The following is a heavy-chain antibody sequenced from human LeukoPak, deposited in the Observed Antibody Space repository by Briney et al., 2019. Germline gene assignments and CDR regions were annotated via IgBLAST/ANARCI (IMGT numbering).Heavy chain of an antibody. J-gene: IGHJ5*02. V-gene: IGHV1-46*01. Sequence: ASVKVSCKASGYTFTSYHIHWVRQAPGQGLEWMGLINPSGGSASYAQKFQGRVTMTRDTSTSTAYMELSSLRSEDTAVYYCARDPFTFGGVIVNAWGQGTLVTVSS. CDR1: GYTFTSYH. CDR3: ARDPFTFGGVIVNA. D-gene: IGHD3-16*02. CDR2: INPSGGSA.